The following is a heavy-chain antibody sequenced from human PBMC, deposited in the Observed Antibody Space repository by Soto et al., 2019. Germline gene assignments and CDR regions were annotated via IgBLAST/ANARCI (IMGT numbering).Heavy chain of an antibody. CDR3: ATILGGFFEY. CDR1: GASFSSHS. V-gene: IGHV1-69*06. D-gene: IGHD3-3*01. CDR2: IIPIFGTT. Sequence: QVQLAQSGAEVKKPGSSVKVSCKASGASFSSHSISWVRQAPGQGFEWMGGIIPIFGTTHHAQNFQGRVTMTADKAKNTAYMELSSLRSEDTALYYCATILGGFFEYWGHGTQVTGSS. J-gene: IGHJ4*01.